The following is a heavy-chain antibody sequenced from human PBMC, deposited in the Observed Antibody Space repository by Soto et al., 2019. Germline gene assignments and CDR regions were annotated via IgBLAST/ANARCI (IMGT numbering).Heavy chain of an antibody. Sequence: EVQLLESGGGLVQPGGSLRLSCAASGFTFSSYAMSWVRQAPGKGLEWVSAISGSGGSTYYADSVKGRFTISRDNSKNTLYLERNSLRAEDTDVYYCAKEGYYYGSGRPFDSWGQGALVTVSS. D-gene: IGHD3-10*01. J-gene: IGHJ4*02. CDR3: AKEGYYYGSGRPFDS. CDR2: ISGSGGST. V-gene: IGHV3-23*01. CDR1: GFTFSSYA.